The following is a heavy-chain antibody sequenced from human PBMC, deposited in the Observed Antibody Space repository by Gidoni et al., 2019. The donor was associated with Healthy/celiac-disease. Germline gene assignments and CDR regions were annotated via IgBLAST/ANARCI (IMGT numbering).Heavy chain of an antibody. D-gene: IGHD2-2*01. CDR3: ARNLVPAAMRSYYYGMDV. CDR2: IDPSDSYT. CDR1: GYSFTSYW. V-gene: IGHV5-10-1*01. Sequence: EVQLVQSGAEVKQPGASLRISCKGSGYSFTSYWISWVRQMPGKGLEWMGRIDPSDSYTNYSPSFQGHVTISADKSISTAYLQWSSLKASDTAMYYCARNLVPAAMRSYYYGMDVWGQGTTVTVSS. J-gene: IGHJ6*02.